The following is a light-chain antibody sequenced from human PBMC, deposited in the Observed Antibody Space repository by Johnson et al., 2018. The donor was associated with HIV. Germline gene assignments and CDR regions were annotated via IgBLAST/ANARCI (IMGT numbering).Light chain of an antibody. CDR1: SSNIGNNY. CDR3: GTWDSSLSAFYV. CDR2: ENN. Sequence: QSVLTQSPSVSAAPGQKVTISCSGSSSNIGNNYVSWYQQLPGTAPKLLIYENNKRPSGIPDRFSGSKSGPSATLGITGLQTGEEADYYCGTWDSSLSAFYVFGTGTKVTVL. V-gene: IGLV1-51*02. J-gene: IGLJ1*01.